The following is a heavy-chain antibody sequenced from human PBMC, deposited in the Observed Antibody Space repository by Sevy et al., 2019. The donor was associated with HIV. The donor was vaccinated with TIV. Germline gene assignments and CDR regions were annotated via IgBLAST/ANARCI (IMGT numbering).Heavy chain of an antibody. D-gene: IGHD6-19*01. V-gene: IGHV3-33*01. CDR1: GFTFSTYG. J-gene: IGHJ4*02. Sequence: GGSLRLSCVASGFTFSTYGRHWVRQAPGKGLEWVAVIWYDGCNKEYVDSVKGRFTISRDNSKDTLYLQMNSLRAEDTAVYYCARENIAVAGIGYYFDHWGQGTLVTVSS. CDR3: ARENIAVAGIGYYFDH. CDR2: IWYDGCNK.